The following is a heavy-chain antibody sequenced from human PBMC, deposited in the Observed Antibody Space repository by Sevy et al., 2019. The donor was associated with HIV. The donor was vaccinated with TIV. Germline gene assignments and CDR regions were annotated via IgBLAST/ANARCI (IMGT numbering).Heavy chain of an antibody. V-gene: IGHV4-34*01. Sequence: SETLSLTCTVYGGSFSDFYWNWIRQSPGKGLEWIGEINHREVTNYNPSLKSQATISADASNRQFSLKRTSVTAAETAVYYCVRFDTKIKIFGVPRGAYWGPGTLVTVSS. CDR2: INHREVT. CDR3: VRFDTKIKIFGVPRGAY. CDR1: GGSFSDFY. J-gene: IGHJ4*02. D-gene: IGHD3-3*01.